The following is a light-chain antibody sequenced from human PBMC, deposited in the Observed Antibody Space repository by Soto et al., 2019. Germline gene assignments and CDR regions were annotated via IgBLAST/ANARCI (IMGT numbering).Light chain of an antibody. J-gene: IGLJ7*01. CDR1: SSGVGGVTS. V-gene: IGLV2-14*03. Sequence: QSVLSQPASVSGSPGQSITISCTETSSGVGGVTSVSWYQQHPGKAPKLMIYDVTHRASGVSDRFSGSKSGDTASLSISELQSEDEAQYYCTSYTSRWTVFGGGTQLTVL. CDR3: TSYTSRWTV. CDR2: DVT.